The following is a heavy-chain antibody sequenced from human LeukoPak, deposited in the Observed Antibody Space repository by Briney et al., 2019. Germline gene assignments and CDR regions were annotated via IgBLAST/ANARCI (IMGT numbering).Heavy chain of an antibody. V-gene: IGHV3-23*01. CDR1: GISLSNYA. CDR2: ISERGGST. J-gene: IGHJ4*02. CDR3: AIMHGYYDGSGFWVQ. D-gene: IGHD3-22*01. Sequence: GGSLRLSCVVSGISLSNYAMTWVRQAPGKGLEWVSYISERGGSTTYADSVKGRFTISRDNTRNTLYLQMNSLRDEDTGVYYCAIMHGYYDGSGFWVQWGQGTPVTVSS.